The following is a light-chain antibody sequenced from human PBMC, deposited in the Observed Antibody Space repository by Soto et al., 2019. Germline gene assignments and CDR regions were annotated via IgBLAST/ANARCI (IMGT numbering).Light chain of an antibody. V-gene: IGLV2-8*01. CDR1: SSDVGGYNY. CDR3: SSYAGSNIV. J-gene: IGLJ2*01. Sequence: QSALTQPPSASGSPGQSVTISCTGTSSDVGGYNYVSWYRQHPGKAPKLMIYEVSKRPSGVPDRFSGSKSGNTASLTVSGLQAEDEADYYCSSYAGSNIVFGGGTKVTV. CDR2: EVS.